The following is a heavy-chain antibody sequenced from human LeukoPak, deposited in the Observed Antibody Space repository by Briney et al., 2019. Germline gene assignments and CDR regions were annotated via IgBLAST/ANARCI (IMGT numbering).Heavy chain of an antibody. Sequence: PSETLSLTCTVSGGSISSYYWSWIRQPPGKGLEWIGYIYYSGSTNYNPSLKSRVTISVDTSKNQFSLKLSSVTAADTAVYHCARRRQLWGGYYFDYWGQGTLVTVSS. D-gene: IGHD3-16*01. CDR3: ARRRQLWGGYYFDY. CDR2: IYYSGST. J-gene: IGHJ4*02. V-gene: IGHV4-59*08. CDR1: GGSISSYY.